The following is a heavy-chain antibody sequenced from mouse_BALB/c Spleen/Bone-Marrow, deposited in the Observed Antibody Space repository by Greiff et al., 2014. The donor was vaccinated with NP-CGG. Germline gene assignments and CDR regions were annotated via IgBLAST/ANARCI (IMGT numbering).Heavy chain of an antibody. CDR2: ISPSNGRS. J-gene: IGHJ2*01. CDR1: GYSFTSYW. Sequence: VQLQESRAELVKPGASVKLSCKASGYSFTSYWMHWVKQRPGQGLEWIGEISPSNGRSNYNEKFKSKATLTVDKSSSTAYMQISGLTSEDSAVYYCTRSYLRRGGYAPDYWGLGSTPTVSS. CDR3: TRSYLRRGGYAPDY. V-gene: IGHV1S81*02. D-gene: IGHD2-12*01.